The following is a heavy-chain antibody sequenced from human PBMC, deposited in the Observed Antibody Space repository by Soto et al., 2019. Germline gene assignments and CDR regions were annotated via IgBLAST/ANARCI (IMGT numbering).Heavy chain of an antibody. J-gene: IGHJ4*01. CDR3: ARDRGVNPLDY. CDR1: GFTFRNYA. Sequence: VGSLRLSCAASGFTFRNYALNWVRQAPGKGLEWVSYISIGSTTIYYADSVEGRFTISRDNAKDSLYLQTNSLRGEDTAVYYCARDRGVNPLDYWGHGTLVTVSS. CDR2: ISIGSTTI. V-gene: IGHV3-48*01.